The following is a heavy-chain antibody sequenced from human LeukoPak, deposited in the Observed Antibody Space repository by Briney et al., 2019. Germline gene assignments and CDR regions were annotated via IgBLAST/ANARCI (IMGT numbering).Heavy chain of an antibody. Sequence: TSETLSLTCTVSGGSISSYYWSWIRQPPGKGLEWIGSIYHSGSTYYNPSLKSRVTISVDTSKNQFSLKLSSVTAADTAVYYCARVAVAGHFDYWGQGTLVTVSS. CDR3: ARVAVAGHFDY. CDR1: GGSISSYY. CDR2: IYHSGST. V-gene: IGHV4-38-2*02. J-gene: IGHJ4*02. D-gene: IGHD6-19*01.